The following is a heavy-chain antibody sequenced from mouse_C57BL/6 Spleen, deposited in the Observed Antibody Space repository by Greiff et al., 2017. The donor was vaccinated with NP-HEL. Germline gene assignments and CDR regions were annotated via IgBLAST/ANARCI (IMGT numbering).Heavy chain of an antibody. D-gene: IGHD2-13*01. V-gene: IGHV3-6*01. J-gene: IGHJ2*01. CDR1: GYSITSGYY. Sequence: ESGPGLVKPSQSLSLTCSVTGYSITSGYYWNWIRQFPGNKLEWMGYISYDGSNNYNPSLKNRISITRDTSKNQFFLKLNSVTTEDTATYYCARLGMTYYFDYWGQGTTLTVSS. CDR2: ISYDGSN. CDR3: ARLGMTYYFDY.